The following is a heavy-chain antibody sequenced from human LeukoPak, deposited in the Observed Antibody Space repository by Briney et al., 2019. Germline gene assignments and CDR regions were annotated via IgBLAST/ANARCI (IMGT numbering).Heavy chain of an antibody. CDR2: IIPIFGTA. V-gene: IGHV1-69*13. CDR1: GDTFSSYA. Sequence: SVKVSCKASGDTFSSYAISWVRQAPGQGLGWMGGIIPIFGTANYAQKFQGRVTITADESTSTAYMELSSLRSEDTAVYYCARDSGSYFPYYFDYWGQGTLVTVSS. CDR3: ARDSGSYFPYYFDY. D-gene: IGHD1-26*01. J-gene: IGHJ4*02.